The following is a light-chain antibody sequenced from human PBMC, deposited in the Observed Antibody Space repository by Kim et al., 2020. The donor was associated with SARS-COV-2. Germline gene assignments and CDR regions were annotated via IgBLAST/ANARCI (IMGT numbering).Light chain of an antibody. Sequence: QSALTQPASVSGSPGQSITISCTGTSSDVGSYNLVSWYQQHPGKAPKLMIYEVSKRPSGVPDRFSGSKSGNTASLTVSGLQAEDEADYYCSSYAGSNNLVFGGGTQLTVL. CDR3: SSYAGSNNLV. V-gene: IGLV2-8*01. CDR2: EVS. CDR1: SSDVGSYNL. J-gene: IGLJ2*01.